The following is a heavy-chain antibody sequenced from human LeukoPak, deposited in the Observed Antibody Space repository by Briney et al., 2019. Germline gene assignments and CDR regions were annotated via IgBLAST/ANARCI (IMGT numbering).Heavy chain of an antibody. CDR1: GGSFSGYY. D-gene: IGHD5-12*01. CDR2: INHSGST. J-gene: IGHJ4*02. Sequence: SETLSLTCAVYGGSFSGYYWSWIRQPPGKGLEWIGEINHSGSTNYNPSLKSRVTISVDTSKNQFSLKPSSVTAADTAVYYCARGAYVGDIVATLTALFDYWGQGTLVTVSS. V-gene: IGHV4-34*01. CDR3: ARGAYVGDIVATLTALFDY.